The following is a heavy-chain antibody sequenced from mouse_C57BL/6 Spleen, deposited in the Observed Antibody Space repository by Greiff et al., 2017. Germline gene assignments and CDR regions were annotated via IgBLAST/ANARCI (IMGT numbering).Heavy chain of an antibody. J-gene: IGHJ1*03. CDR3: ARGDYYGSSDWYFDV. D-gene: IGHD1-1*01. CDR2: ISSGSSTI. Sequence: EVQLVESGGGLVKPGGSLKLSCAASGFTFSDYGMHWVRQAPETGLEWVAYISSGSSTIYYADTVKGRFTISRDNAKNTLFLQMTSLRSEDTAMYYCARGDYYGSSDWYFDVWGTGTTVTVSS. CDR1: GFTFSDYG. V-gene: IGHV5-17*01.